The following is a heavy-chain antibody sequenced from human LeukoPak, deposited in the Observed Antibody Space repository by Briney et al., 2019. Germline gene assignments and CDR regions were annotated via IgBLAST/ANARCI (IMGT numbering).Heavy chain of an antibody. CDR1: GFTFSSYS. D-gene: IGHD2-2*03. CDR2: ISRSSSTI. J-gene: IGHJ4*02. CDR3: ARAGAGYCSTTSCYYFDY. V-gene: IGHV3-48*01. Sequence: PGGSLRLSCVASGFTFSSYSMNWVRQAPGKGLEWVSYISRSSSTIYYAGSVKGRFTISRDNGKNSLYLQMNSLRAEDTAVCYCARAGAGYCSTTSCYYFDYWGQGTLVTVSS.